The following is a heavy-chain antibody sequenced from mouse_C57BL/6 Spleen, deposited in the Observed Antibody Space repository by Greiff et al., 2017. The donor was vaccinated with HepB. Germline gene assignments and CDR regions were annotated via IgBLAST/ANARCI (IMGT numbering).Heavy chain of an antibody. CDR2: INYDGSST. J-gene: IGHJ4*01. D-gene: IGHD1-3*01. Sequence: EVQVVESEGGLVQPGSSMKLSCTASGFTFSDYYMAWVRQVPEKGLEWVANINYDGSSTYYLDSLKSRFIISRDNAKNILYLQMSSLKSEDTATYYCARESGNYDAMDYWGQGTSVTVSS. CDR1: GFTFSDYY. V-gene: IGHV5-16*01. CDR3: ARESGNYDAMDY.